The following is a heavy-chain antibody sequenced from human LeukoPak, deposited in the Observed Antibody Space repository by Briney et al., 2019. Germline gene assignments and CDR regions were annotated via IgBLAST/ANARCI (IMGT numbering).Heavy chain of an antibody. Sequence: ASMKVSCKASGYSFTGYYMHWVRQAPGQGLEWMGCINPNSGGTDYAQKFQGRVTMTRDTSTSTVYMELTSLRSEDTAVYYCARFEYSTSLFDYWGQGTLVTVSS. CDR3: ARFEYSTSLFDY. CDR1: GYSFTGYY. CDR2: INPNSGGT. V-gene: IGHV1-2*02. D-gene: IGHD4-11*01. J-gene: IGHJ4*02.